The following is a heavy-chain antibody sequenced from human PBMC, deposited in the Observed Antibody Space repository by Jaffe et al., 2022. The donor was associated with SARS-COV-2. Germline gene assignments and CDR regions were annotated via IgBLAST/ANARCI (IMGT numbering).Heavy chain of an antibody. CDR1: GFTFSTSS. Sequence: EVQLVESGGGLVKPGGSLRLSCAASGFTFSTSSMNWVRQAPGKGLEWVSSISSSSSYIYYADSVKGRFTISRDNAKNSLFLQVNSLRAEDTAVYYCARDLRRASGWGYYASSGSYFDYWGQGTLVTVSS. V-gene: IGHV3-21*01. CDR3: ARDLRRASGWGYYASSGSYFDY. J-gene: IGHJ4*02. D-gene: IGHD3-22*01. CDR2: ISSSSSYI.